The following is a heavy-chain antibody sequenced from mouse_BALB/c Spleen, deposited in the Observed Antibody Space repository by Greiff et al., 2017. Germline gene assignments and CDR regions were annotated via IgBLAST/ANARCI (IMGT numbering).Heavy chain of an antibody. CDR2: INSNGGST. CDR3: ARDPPVVGFDY. V-gene: IGHV5-6-3*01. CDR1: GFTFSSYG. D-gene: IGHD1-1*01. J-gene: IGHJ2*01. Sequence: EVKLVESGGGLVQPGGSRKLSCAASGFTFSSYGMSWVRQTPDKRLELVATINSNGGSTYYPDSVKGRFTISRDNAKNTLYLQMSSLKSEDTAMYYCARDPPVVGFDYWGQGTTLTVSS.